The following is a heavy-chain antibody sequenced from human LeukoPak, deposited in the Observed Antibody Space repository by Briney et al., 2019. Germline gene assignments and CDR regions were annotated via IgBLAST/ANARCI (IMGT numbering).Heavy chain of an antibody. J-gene: IGHJ6*03. CDR1: GYTFTSYG. V-gene: IGHV1-18*01. D-gene: IGHD3-3*01. Sequence: ASVKVSCKASGYTFTSYGISWVRQAPGQGLEWMGWISAYNGNTNYAQKLQGRVTMTTDTSTSTAYMELRSLRSDDTAVYYCARYYYDFWSGYYLYYYYYYMDVWGKGTTVTVSS. CDR3: ARYYYDFWSGYYLYYYYYYMDV. CDR2: ISAYNGNT.